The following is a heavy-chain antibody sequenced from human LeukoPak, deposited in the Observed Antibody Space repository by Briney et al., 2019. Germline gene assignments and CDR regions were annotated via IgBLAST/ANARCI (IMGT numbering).Heavy chain of an antibody. CDR1: GCTFDNYA. V-gene: IGHV1-69*04. CDR2: IIPRRGKT. D-gene: IGHD2-2*01. CDR3: ARGLFGGFAAAPFDH. Sequence: GASVKVSCKASGCTFDNYAVSWVREAPGLGLEWMGRIIPRRGKTNSAQKFQDRVTITADKSTGTAYMELTNLRPDDTAVYFCARGLFGGFAAAPFDHWGQGTLVTVSP. J-gene: IGHJ4*02.